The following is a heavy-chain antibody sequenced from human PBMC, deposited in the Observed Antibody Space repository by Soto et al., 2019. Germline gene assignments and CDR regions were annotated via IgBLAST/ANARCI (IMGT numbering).Heavy chain of an antibody. CDR3: ATAKLLLPWLFDY. D-gene: IGHD2-15*01. CDR2: IYSGGST. J-gene: IGHJ4*02. Sequence: SLRLSCAASGFTVNSNYMSWVRQAPGKGLEWVSVIYSGGSTYYADSVKGRFIISRDDSKNTLFLQMNSLRAEDTAVYYCATAKLLLPWLFDYWGQGALVTVSS. V-gene: IGHV3-66*01. CDR1: GFTVNSNY.